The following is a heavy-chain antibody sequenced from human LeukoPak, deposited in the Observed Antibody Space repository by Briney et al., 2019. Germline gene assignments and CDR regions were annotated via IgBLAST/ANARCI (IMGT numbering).Heavy chain of an antibody. CDR1: GFTFSSYW. CDR2: LNSDGSST. V-gene: IGHV3-74*01. CDR3: ARERAYGLLWFGELFDY. J-gene: IGHJ4*02. Sequence: PGGSLRLSCAASGFTFSSYWMHWVRHAPGKGLVWVSRLNSDGSSTSYADSVKGRFTISRDNAKNTLYLQMNSLRAEDTAVYYCARERAYGLLWFGELFDYWGQGTLVTVSS. D-gene: IGHD3-10*01.